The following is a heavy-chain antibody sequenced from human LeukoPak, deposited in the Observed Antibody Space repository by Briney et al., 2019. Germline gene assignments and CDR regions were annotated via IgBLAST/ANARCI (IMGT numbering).Heavy chain of an antibody. D-gene: IGHD3-10*01. CDR3: ARETYYYGSGSY. CDR2: VSWNGENK. J-gene: IGHJ4*02. Sequence: GRSLRLSCAASGFTFDDYGMNWVRQAPGKGLEWVSGVSWNGENKGYADSVKGRFTISRDNAKNSLYLQMNSLRAEDTAVYYCARETYYYGSGSYWGQGTLVTVSS. V-gene: IGHV3-9*01. CDR1: GFTFDDYG.